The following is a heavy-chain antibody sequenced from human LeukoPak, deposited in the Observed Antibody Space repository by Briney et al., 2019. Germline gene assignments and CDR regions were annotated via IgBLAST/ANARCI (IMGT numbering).Heavy chain of an antibody. J-gene: IGHJ4*02. CDR2: ISSSSSYI. CDR3: ARDVVLWFGELTR. D-gene: IGHD3-10*01. CDR1: GFTFSSYS. Sequence: GGSLRLSCAASGFTFSSYSMNWVRQAPGKGLEWVSSISSSSSYIYYADSVKGRFTISRDNAKNSLYLQMNSLRAEDTAVYYCARDVVLWFGELTRGGQGTLVTVSS. V-gene: IGHV3-21*01.